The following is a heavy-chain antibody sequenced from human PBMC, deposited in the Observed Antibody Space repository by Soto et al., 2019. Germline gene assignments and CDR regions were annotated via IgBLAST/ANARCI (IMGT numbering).Heavy chain of an antibody. V-gene: IGHV6-1*01. CDR2: TYYRSKWYN. Sequence: SQTLSLTCAISGDSVSSNSAAWNWVRQSPSRGLEWLGRTYYRSKWYNDYAVSVRGRITISPDTSKNQFSLQMSSVTPEDTAVYYCANMADSWGQGTLVTVSS. CDR3: ANMADS. CDR1: GDSVSSNSAA. J-gene: IGHJ4*02. D-gene: IGHD3-3*01.